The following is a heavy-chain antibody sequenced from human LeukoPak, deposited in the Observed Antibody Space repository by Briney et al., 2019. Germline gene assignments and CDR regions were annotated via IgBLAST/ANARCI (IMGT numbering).Heavy chain of an antibody. CDR3: ARGGRGSAAVVAPRSFDI. D-gene: IGHD3-22*01. CDR1: GFTVSSIH. CDR2: TYTGGNS. Sequence: GGPLRLSCAASGFTVSSIHMVWVRQAPGKGLEWVSVTYTGGNSYYADSAKARSIISRDISKNTLYLQMNSLRAEDSALYYCARGGRGSAAVVAPRSFDIWGQGTMVTVSS. V-gene: IGHV3-53*01. J-gene: IGHJ3*02.